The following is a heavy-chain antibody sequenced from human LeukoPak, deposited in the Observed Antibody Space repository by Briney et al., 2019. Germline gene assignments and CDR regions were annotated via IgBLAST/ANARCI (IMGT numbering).Heavy chain of an antibody. J-gene: IGHJ4*02. CDR2: ISYDGSYE. CDR1: GFTFSSYG. V-gene: IGHV3-30*18. CDR3: AKEGQWLVQGLFDY. Sequence: PGGSLRLSCAASGFTFSSYGMHWVRQAPGKGLEWVAVISYDGSYEYYADSVKGRFTISRDNSKNTLYLQMNSLRAEDTAVYYCAKEGQWLVQGLFDYWGQGTLVTVSS. D-gene: IGHD6-19*01.